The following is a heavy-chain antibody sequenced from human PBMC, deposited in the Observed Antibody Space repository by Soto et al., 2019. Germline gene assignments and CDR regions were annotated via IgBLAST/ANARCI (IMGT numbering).Heavy chain of an antibody. V-gene: IGHV3-30-3*01. CDR3: ATDYGYSSGWSSYYYYYGMDV. CDR1: GFTFSSYA. Sequence: PGGSLRLSCAASGFTFSSYAMHWVRQAPGKGLEWVAVISYDGSNKYYADSVKGRFTISRDNSKNTLYLQMNSLRAEDTAVYYCATDYGYSSGWSSYYYYYGMDVWGQGTTVTVSS. CDR2: ISYDGSNK. J-gene: IGHJ6*02. D-gene: IGHD6-19*01.